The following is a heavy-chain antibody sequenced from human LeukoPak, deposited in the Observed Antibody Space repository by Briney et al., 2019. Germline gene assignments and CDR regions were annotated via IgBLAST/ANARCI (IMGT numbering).Heavy chain of an antibody. D-gene: IGHD6-6*01. CDR3: AKGGGLGAARARPSDYYYMDV. V-gene: IGHV3-30*02. Sequence: GGSLRLSCAASGFTFSSYGMHWVRQAPGKGLEWVAFIRYDGRNKYYADSVRGRFTISRDNSKNTLYLQMNSLRAEDTAVYYCAKGGGLGAARARPSDYYYMDVWGKGTTVTVSS. CDR1: GFTFSSYG. CDR2: IRYDGRNK. J-gene: IGHJ6*03.